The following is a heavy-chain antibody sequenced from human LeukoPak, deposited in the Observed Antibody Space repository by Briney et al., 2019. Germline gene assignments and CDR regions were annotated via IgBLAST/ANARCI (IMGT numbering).Heavy chain of an antibody. V-gene: IGHV1-8*01. Sequence: ASVKVSCKASGYTFTSYDINWVRPATGQGLEWMGWMNPNSGNTGYAQKFQGRVTMTRNTSISTAYMELSSLRSEDTAVYYCARARVGGKAARHKYYFDYWGQGTLVTVSS. CDR3: ARARVGGKAARHKYYFDY. CDR2: MNPNSGNT. CDR1: GYTFTSYD. J-gene: IGHJ4*02. D-gene: IGHD6-6*01.